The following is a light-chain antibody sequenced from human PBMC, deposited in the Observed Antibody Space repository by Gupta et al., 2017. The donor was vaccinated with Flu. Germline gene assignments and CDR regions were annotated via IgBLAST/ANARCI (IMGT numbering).Light chain of an antibody. Sequence: DIVMTQSPDSLAVSLGERATINCKSSQSVLYSSNNKNYLAWYQQKPGQPPKLLIYWASTREYGVPDRFSGSGSGTGFTLTSSSLQAEDVAVYYCQQDYSTHVFGHGTKVDIK. CDR3: QQDYSTHV. V-gene: IGKV4-1*01. CDR2: WAS. J-gene: IGKJ3*01. CDR1: QSVLYSSNNKNY.